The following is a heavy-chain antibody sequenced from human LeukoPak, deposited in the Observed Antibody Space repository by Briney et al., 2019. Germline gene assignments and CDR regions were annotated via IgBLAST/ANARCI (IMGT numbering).Heavy chain of an antibody. CDR3: TRERPYSSTMDV. CDR2: ITSRNSYI. D-gene: IGHD6-13*01. V-gene: IGHV3-21*01. Sequence: GGSLRLSCAASGFTFSGYNVIWVRQGPGEGREWVISITSRNSYIYYEHSVTGRFTISRDNANNPLSLQMNSLTAEDTAVYYCTRERPYSSTMDVWGKGTPVTVSS. CDR1: GFTFSGYN. J-gene: IGHJ6*03.